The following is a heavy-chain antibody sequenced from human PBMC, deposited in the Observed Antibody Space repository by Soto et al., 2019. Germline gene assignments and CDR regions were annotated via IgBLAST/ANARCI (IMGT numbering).Heavy chain of an antibody. J-gene: IGHJ4*02. CDR3: ARGLSTHIAVAGMGYLDF. D-gene: IGHD6-19*01. CDR1: GVSDKNNASF. CDR2: ISSRGRD. V-gene: IGHV4-31*03. Sequence: PSKTLTLTCTVSGVSDKNNASFWTCIRPHPGKGAECIGHISSRGRDPYSPSLKSRVAISLDASKNHFPLQLTSVTAADTAVYYGARGLSTHIAVAGMGYLDFWGQGTVVTVSS.